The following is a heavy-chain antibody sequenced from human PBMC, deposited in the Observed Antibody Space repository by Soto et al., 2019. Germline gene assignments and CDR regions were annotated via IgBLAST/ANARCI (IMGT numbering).Heavy chain of an antibody. CDR1: GGSISDDTYY. J-gene: IGHJ5*02. Sequence: SETLSLTCTVSGGSISDDTYYWGWIRQPPGKGMEWIGSMYYSGTSSYNPSLKSRVSMSVDTSKKQLSLRLTSVTAADTAVYYCARLHSHRPNCVPLDPWGQGTLVTVPS. D-gene: IGHD1-1*01. CDR3: ARLHSHRPNCVPLDP. CDR2: MYYSGTS. V-gene: IGHV4-39*01.